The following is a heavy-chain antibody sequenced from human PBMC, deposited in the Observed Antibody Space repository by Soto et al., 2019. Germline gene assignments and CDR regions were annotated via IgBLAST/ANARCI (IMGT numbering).Heavy chain of an antibody. CDR1: GFTFSSYA. V-gene: IGHV3-30-3*01. J-gene: IGHJ4*02. CDR3: ARDGVITFGGVIVPAYYFDY. Sequence: GGSLRLSCAASGFTFSSYAMHWVRQAPGKGLEWVAVISYDGSNKYYADSVKGRFTISRDNSKNTLYLQMNSLRAEDTAVYYCARDGVITFGGVIVPAYYFDYWGQGTLVTSPQ. CDR2: ISYDGSNK. D-gene: IGHD3-16*02.